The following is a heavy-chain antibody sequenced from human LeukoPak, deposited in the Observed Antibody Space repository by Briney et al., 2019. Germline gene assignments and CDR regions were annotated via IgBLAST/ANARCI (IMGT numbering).Heavy chain of an antibody. V-gene: IGHV3-23*01. J-gene: IGHJ5*02. CDR2: ISGSGGTT. Sequence: GGSLRLSCAASGFTFRNYDMSWVRQAPGKGLEGVSTISGSGGTTYYADSVKSRFTISRDNSKSTLFSRMNSLRAEDTALYYCAKGGPYSNFPFDPWGQGTLVTVFS. CDR1: GFTFRNYD. CDR3: AKGGPYSNFPFDP. D-gene: IGHD4-11*01.